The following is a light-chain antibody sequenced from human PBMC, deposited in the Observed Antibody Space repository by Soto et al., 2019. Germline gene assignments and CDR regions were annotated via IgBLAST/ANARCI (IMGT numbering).Light chain of an antibody. J-gene: IGKJ1*01. CDR3: QQYGSSPRT. Sequence: EIVLPQSPGTLSLSPGERATLSYRASQSVSSSYLAWYQQKPGQAPRLLIYGASSRATGIPDRFSGSGSGTDFTLTISRLEPEDFAVYYCQQYGSSPRTFGQGTKVDIK. V-gene: IGKV3-20*01. CDR1: QSVSSSY. CDR2: GAS.